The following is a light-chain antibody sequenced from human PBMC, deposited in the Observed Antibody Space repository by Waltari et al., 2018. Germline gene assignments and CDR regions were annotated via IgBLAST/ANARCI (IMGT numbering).Light chain of an antibody. CDR3: QQSYSAPLT. J-gene: IGKJ5*01. CDR1: RGIDAF. Sequence: DIQMTQSQSSLSASVRDRVTITCRGSRGIDAFLNWYQQQPGKAPKLLIYDASTLQRGVPPRLSGPRIGTDFSLTISDLQPEDFATYFCQQSYSAPLTFGRGTRLE. V-gene: IGKV1-39*01. CDR2: DAS.